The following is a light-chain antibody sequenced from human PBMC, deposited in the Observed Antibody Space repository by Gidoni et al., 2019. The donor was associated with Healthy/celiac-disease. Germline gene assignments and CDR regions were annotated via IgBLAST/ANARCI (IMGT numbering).Light chain of an antibody. CDR3: AAWDDSLSGHVV. CDR1: SSNIGSNY. CDR2: RNN. Sequence: QSVLTQPPSASGTPEQRVPISCSGSSSNIGSNYVYWYQQLPGTAPNLLIYRNNQRPSGVPDRFSGSKSGTSASLAISGLRSEDEADYYCAAWDDSLSGHVVFGGGTKLTVL. J-gene: IGLJ2*01. V-gene: IGLV1-47*01.